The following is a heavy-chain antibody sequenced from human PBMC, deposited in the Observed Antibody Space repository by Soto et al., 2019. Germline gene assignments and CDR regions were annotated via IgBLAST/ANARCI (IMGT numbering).Heavy chain of an antibody. D-gene: IGHD6-19*01. CDR1: GGTFSSYA. J-gene: IGHJ5*02. V-gene: IGHV1-69*13. Sequence: GASVKVSCKASGGTFSSYAISWVRQAPGQGLEWMGGIIPIFGTANYAQKFQGRVTITADESTSTAYMELSSLRSEDTAVYYCALGAVAGGSDWFDPWGQGTLVTVSS. CDR3: ALGAVAGGSDWFDP. CDR2: IIPIFGTA.